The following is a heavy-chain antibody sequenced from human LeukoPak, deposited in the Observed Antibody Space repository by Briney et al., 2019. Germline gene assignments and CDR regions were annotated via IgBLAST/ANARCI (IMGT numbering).Heavy chain of an antibody. Sequence: SETLSLTCTVSGASISSYYWSWIRQPPGKGMEWIGFIYYSGSTNYNPSLKSRVTISVDTSKNQFSLELRSLTAADSAVYYCARDQQPDYWGQGTLVTVSS. CDR1: GASISSYY. CDR2: IYYSGST. J-gene: IGHJ4*02. D-gene: IGHD6-13*01. CDR3: ARDQQPDY. V-gene: IGHV4-59*01.